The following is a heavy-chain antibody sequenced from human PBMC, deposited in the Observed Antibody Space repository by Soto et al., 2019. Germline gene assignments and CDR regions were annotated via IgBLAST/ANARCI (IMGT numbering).Heavy chain of an antibody. J-gene: IGHJ6*03. V-gene: IGHV3-33*01. CDR1: GFTFSSYG. Sequence: GSLRLSCAASGFTFSSYGMHWVRQAPGKGLEWVAVIWYDGSNKYYADSVKGRFTISRDNSKNTLYLQMNSLRAEDTAVYYCARVGRRDYYYMDVWGKGTTVTVSS. CDR3: ARVGRRDYYYMDV. CDR2: IWYDGSNK.